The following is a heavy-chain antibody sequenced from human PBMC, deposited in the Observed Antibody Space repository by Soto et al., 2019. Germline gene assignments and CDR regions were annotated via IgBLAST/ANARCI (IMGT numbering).Heavy chain of an antibody. CDR1: GFTFNTNA. J-gene: IGHJ6*02. D-gene: IGHD6-25*01. CDR3: TKDTGYLSMDA. CDR2: ISGTGSRT. Sequence: GESLKISCAASGFTFNTNAMSWVRQAPGKGLEWVSSISGTGSRTYYADSVKGRFTIARDNSKNTVSLQMNNLRAEDTGLYYCTKDTGYLSMDAWGQGTTVTVSS. V-gene: IGHV3-23*01.